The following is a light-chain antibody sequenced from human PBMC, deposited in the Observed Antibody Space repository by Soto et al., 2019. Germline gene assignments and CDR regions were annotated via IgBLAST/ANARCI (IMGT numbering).Light chain of an antibody. V-gene: IGKV3-15*01. CDR1: QSVSIN. Sequence: EIVMTQSPATLSVSPGERATLSCRASQSVSINLAWYQQKPGRAPRLLISGASTRATGIPARFSGSGSGTEFTLTISSLQSEDFAVYYCQQYNYWPPGTFGQGTKVDI. CDR3: QQYNYWPPGT. CDR2: GAS. J-gene: IGKJ1*01.